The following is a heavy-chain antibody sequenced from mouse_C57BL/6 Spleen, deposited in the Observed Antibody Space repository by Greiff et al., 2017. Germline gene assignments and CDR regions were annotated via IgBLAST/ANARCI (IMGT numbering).Heavy chain of an antibody. Sequence: VQLVESGPELVKPGASVKISCKASGYSFTSYYIHWVKQRPGQGLEWIGWIYPGSGNTKYNEKFKGKATLTADTSSSTAYMQLSSLTSEDSAVYYCARSVGYNFDYWGQGTTLTVSS. V-gene: IGHV1-66*01. CDR2: IYPGSGNT. CDR1: GYSFTSYY. J-gene: IGHJ2*01. D-gene: IGHD2-2*01. CDR3: ARSVGYNFDY.